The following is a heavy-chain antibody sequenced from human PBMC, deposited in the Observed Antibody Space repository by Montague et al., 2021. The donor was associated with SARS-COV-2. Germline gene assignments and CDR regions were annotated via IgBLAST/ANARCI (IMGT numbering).Heavy chain of an antibody. CDR2: IDWDGDT. Sequence: PPLVKPTQTLTLTCTFSGFSLTTSGVSVSWVRQPPGKALEWLALIDWDGDTHYSTSLKTRLTISKDTTGNQVVLTVTNMDPVDTATYYCARILYSVGNYGAGFHYGMDVWGQGTTVTVSS. D-gene: IGHD3-10*01. CDR1: GFSLTTSGVS. J-gene: IGHJ6*02. CDR3: ARILYSVGNYGAGFHYGMDV. V-gene: IGHV2-70*19.